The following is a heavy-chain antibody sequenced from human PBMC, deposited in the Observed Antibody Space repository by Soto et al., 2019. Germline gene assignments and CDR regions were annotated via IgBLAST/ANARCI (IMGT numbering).Heavy chain of an antibody. V-gene: IGHV3-33*01. Sequence: GGSLRLSGAACGFTFSSHGIHWVRQAPGKGLEWVAVIWYDGIDKTYADSVKGRFTISRDNSQNTLYLQMNSLRAEDKAAYYCARDRETRWFYAMDVWGQRTTVTVCS. J-gene: IGHJ6*02. D-gene: IGHD2-15*01. CDR3: ARDRETRWFYAMDV. CDR2: IWYDGIDK. CDR1: GFTFSSHG.